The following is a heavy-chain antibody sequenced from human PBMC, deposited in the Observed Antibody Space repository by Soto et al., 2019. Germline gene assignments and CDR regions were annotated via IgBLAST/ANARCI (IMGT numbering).Heavy chain of an antibody. CDR2: IIPIFGTA. Sequence: QVQLVQSGAEVKKPGSSVKVSCKASGGTFSSYAISWVRQAPGQGLEWMGGIIPIFGTANYAQKFQGRVTITADESTSTAYMELSSLRSEDTAVYYCASWTTDIVAVPAAPGIAVAGTGWFDPWGQGTLVTVSS. V-gene: IGHV1-69*01. D-gene: IGHD2-2*01. CDR1: GGTFSSYA. CDR3: ASWTTDIVAVPAAPGIAVAGTGWFDP. J-gene: IGHJ5*02.